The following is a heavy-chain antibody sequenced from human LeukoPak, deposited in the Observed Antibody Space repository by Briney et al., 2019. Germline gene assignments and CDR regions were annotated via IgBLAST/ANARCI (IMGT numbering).Heavy chain of an antibody. CDR1: GYTFTSYD. CDR2: MNPNSGNA. J-gene: IGHJ6*03. CDR3: ARGIRYFDWSPLDYYYYMDV. Sequence: PGASVKVSCKASGYTFTSYDINWVRQATGQGLEWMGWMNPNSGNAGYAQKFQGRVTITRNTSISTAYMELSSLRSEDTAVYYCARGIRYFDWSPLDYYYYMDVWGKGTTVTVSS. V-gene: IGHV1-8*03. D-gene: IGHD3-9*01.